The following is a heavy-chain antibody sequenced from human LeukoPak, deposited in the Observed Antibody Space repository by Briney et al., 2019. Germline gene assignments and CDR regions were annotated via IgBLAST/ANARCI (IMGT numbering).Heavy chain of an antibody. Sequence: GGSLRLSCAASGFTVSSNYMSWARQAPGKGLEWVSVIYSGGSTYYADSVKGRFTISRDNSKNTLYLQMNSLRAEDTAVYYCARGEPERYCSSTSCPVRYWGQGTLVTVSS. CDR2: IYSGGST. D-gene: IGHD2-2*01. CDR3: ARGEPERYCSSTSCPVRY. J-gene: IGHJ4*02. CDR1: GFTVSSNY. V-gene: IGHV3-66*02.